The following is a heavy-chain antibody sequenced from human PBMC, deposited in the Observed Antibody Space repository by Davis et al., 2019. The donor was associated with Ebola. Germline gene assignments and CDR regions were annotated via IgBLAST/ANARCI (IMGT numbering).Heavy chain of an antibody. Sequence: GESLKISCAASGFVFSSYVMSWVRQAPGKGLEWVSVIYRDGRTYHADSVKGRFTISRDNSKNTLYLQMHSLRAEDTAVYYCAKGATVTYNWFDPWGQGTLVTVSS. CDR2: IYRDGRT. V-gene: IGHV3-53*05. D-gene: IGHD4-11*01. CDR3: AKGATVTYNWFDP. CDR1: GFVFSSYV. J-gene: IGHJ5*02.